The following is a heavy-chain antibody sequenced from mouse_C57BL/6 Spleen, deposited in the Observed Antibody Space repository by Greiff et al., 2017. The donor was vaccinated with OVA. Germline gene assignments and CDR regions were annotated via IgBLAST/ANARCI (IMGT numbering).Heavy chain of an antibody. J-gene: IGHJ2*01. V-gene: IGHV1-15*01. D-gene: IGHD1-2*01. Sequence: QVQLKQSGAELVRPGASVTLSCKASGYTFTDYEMHWVKQTPVHGLEWIGAIDPETGGTAYNQKFKGKAILTADKSSSTAYMELRSLTSEDSAVYYCTRTNGNFDYRGQGTTLTVSS. CDR2: IDPETGGT. CDR1: GYTFTDYE. CDR3: TRTNGNFDY.